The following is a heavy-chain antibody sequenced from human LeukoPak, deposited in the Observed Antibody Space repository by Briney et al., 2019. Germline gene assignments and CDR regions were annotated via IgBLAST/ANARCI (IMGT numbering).Heavy chain of an antibody. Sequence: PSETLSLTCTVSGGSISSGDYYWGWIRQPPGKGLEWIGYIYYSGSTYYNRSLKSRVTISVDTSKNQFSLKLSSVTAADTAVYYCARDLRGDSSSCFDYWGQGTLVTVSS. V-gene: IGHV4-30-4*08. D-gene: IGHD6-13*01. J-gene: IGHJ4*02. CDR1: GGSISSGDYY. CDR3: ARDLRGDSSSCFDY. CDR2: IYYSGST.